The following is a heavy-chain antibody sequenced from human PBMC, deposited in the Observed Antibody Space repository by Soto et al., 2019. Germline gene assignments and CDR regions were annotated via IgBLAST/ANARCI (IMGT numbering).Heavy chain of an antibody. V-gene: IGHV3-30-3*01. Sequence: PGGSLRLSCAASGFTFSSYAMHWVRQAPGKGLEWVAVISYDGSNKYYADSVKGRFTISRDNSKNTLYLQMNSLRAEDTAVYYCARVSPGIAAAGTIDYWGQGTLVTVSS. CDR3: ARVSPGIAAAGTIDY. D-gene: IGHD6-13*01. J-gene: IGHJ4*02. CDR1: GFTFSSYA. CDR2: ISYDGSNK.